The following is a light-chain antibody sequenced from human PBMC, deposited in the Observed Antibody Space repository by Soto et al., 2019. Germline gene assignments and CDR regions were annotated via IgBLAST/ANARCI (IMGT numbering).Light chain of an antibody. Sequence: SYELSQPPSVSVAPGQTARITCGGHKIGTKNVHWFQQKPGQAPVLVVSDDDDRPSGIPERFSGSNSGNTATLTISRVEAGDEADYYCQVWDSSSDHYVFGTGTKVT. CDR2: DDD. J-gene: IGLJ1*01. V-gene: IGLV3-21*02. CDR1: KIGTKN. CDR3: QVWDSSSDHYV.